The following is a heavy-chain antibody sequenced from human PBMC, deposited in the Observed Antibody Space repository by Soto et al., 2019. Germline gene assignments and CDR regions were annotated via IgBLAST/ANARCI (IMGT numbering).Heavy chain of an antibody. CDR2: IFHSGTT. Sequence: QVQLQESGPGLVKPSGTLSLTCTVSGGSISSSHWWSWVRQPPGKGLEWIGEIFHSGTTNYNPSLKSRVTISMDKSNNQFSLKLSSVTAADTAVYYCARQLERGDLPEGFDYWAQGTLATVSS. J-gene: IGHJ4*02. CDR3: ARQLERGDLPEGFDY. CDR1: GGSISSSHW. V-gene: IGHV4-4*02. D-gene: IGHD1-1*01.